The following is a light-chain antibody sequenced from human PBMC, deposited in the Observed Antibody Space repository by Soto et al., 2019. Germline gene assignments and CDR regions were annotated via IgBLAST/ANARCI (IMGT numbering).Light chain of an antibody. CDR2: GAS. CDR3: QQYGSSPPT. CDR1: QSVSSY. V-gene: IGKV3-20*01. J-gene: IGKJ1*01. Sequence: IALTQSPATLSLSPGERATLSCRASQSVSSYLAWYQQKPGQAPMLLIYGASNRATGIPDRFSGSGSGTDFTLTISRLEPEDFAVYYCQQYGSSPPTFGQGTKVDIK.